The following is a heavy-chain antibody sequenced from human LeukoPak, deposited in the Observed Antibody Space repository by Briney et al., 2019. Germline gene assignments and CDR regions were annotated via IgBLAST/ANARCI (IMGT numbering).Heavy chain of an antibody. CDR2: ISDSGKT. D-gene: IGHD6-13*01. V-gene: IGHV4-59*01. Sequence: SETLSLTCTVSGGSIRSYYWSWIRQPPGKGLEWIGYISDSGKTNYNPSLKSRVTISEDTSKNQVSLKLTSVTAADTAVYYCARDEGSWLDYWGQGTLVTVSS. J-gene: IGHJ4*02. CDR1: GGSIRSYY. CDR3: ARDEGSWLDY.